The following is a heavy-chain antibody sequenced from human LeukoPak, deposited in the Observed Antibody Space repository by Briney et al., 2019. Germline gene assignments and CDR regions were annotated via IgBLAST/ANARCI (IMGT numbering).Heavy chain of an antibody. D-gene: IGHD5-18*01. Sequence: PGGSLRLSCAASGFTFSSYSMNWVRQAPGKGLEWVSYISSSSTIYYADSVKGRFTISRDNAKNSLYLQMNSLRAEDTAVYYCARDDSYGYEGYFDYWGQGTLVTVSS. V-gene: IGHV3-48*01. CDR3: ARDDSYGYEGYFDY. CDR1: GFTFSSYS. CDR2: ISSSSTI. J-gene: IGHJ4*02.